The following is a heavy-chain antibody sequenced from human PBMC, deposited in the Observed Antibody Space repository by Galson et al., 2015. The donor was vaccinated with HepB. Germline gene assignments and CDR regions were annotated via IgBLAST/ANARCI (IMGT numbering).Heavy chain of an antibody. CDR1: GFNFSGYW. V-gene: IGHV3-7*03. D-gene: IGHD6-19*01. CDR2: IKEDGGES. CDR3: ARGRGWIFDY. J-gene: IGHJ4*02. Sequence: SLRLSCAASGFNFSGYWMHWVRQAPGKGLEWVANIKEDGGESYFVGSVKGRFAISRDDAVNSVYLQMNSLRAEDTAMYYCARGRGWIFDYWGQGTQVTVSS.